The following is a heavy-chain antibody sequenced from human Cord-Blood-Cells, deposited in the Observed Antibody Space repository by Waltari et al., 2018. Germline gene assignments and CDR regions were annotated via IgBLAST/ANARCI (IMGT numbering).Heavy chain of an antibody. V-gene: IGHV1-3*01. CDR3: ARGGGTGDWYFDL. J-gene: IGHJ2*01. D-gene: IGHD7-27*01. Sequence: QVQLVQSGAEVKKPGASVKVSCKASGYTFTSYAMHWVRQAPGQRLEWMGWINAGNGNTKYSQKFQGRVTITRDTSASTAYMELSSLRSEDTAVYYCARGGGTGDWYFDLWGRGTLVTVSS. CDR2: INAGNGNT. CDR1: GYTFTSYA.